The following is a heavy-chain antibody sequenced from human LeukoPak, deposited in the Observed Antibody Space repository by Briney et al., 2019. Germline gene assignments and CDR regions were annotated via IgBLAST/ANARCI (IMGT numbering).Heavy chain of an antibody. D-gene: IGHD3-22*01. CDR3: AKGQWYYYDSSGYAPVDY. J-gene: IGHJ4*02. Sequence: GSLRLSCAASGFTVSSYGMHWVRQAPGKGLEWVAFIRYDGSNKYYADSVKGRFTISRDNSKNTLYLQMNSLRAEDTAVYYCAKGQWYYYDSSGYAPVDYWGQGTLVTVSS. CDR2: IRYDGSNK. V-gene: IGHV3-30*02. CDR1: GFTVSSYG.